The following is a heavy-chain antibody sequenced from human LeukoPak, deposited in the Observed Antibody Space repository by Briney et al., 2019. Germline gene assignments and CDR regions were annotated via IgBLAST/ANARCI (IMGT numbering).Heavy chain of an antibody. Sequence: GGSLRLSCAASGFTFSSYEMNWVRQAPGKGLEWVAVISYDGSNKYYADSVKGRFTISRDNSKNTLYLQMNSLRAEDTAVYYCAKGIGGQLVAAGGHPGNDYWGQGTLVTVSS. CDR3: AKGIGGQLVAAGGHPGNDY. J-gene: IGHJ4*02. CDR2: ISYDGSNK. CDR1: GFTFSSYE. V-gene: IGHV3-30*18. D-gene: IGHD6-6*01.